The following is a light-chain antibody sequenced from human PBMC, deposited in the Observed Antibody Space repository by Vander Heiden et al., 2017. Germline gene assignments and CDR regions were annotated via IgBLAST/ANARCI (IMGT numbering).Light chain of an antibody. CDR3: AVWDDSLNVI. Sequence: QSVVTQAPPASGTPGQTVSNPCFGSNPNTGTNYVYWYQQPTGTAPKLLIYRNDQRPSGVPDRFSGSKSGTSASLAISGRRAEDEADYYCAVWDDSLNVIFGGGTKLTVL. CDR1: NPNTGTNY. CDR2: RND. J-gene: IGLJ2*01. V-gene: IGLV1-47*01.